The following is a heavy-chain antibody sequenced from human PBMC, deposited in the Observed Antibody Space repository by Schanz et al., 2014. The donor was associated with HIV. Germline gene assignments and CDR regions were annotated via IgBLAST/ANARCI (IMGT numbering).Heavy chain of an antibody. D-gene: IGHD3-16*02. CDR2: INPDNAGR. V-gene: IGHV1-2*02. Sequence: QVLLVQSGPEVKKPGSSVKVSCKASGYTFIGYYMHWVRQAPGQGLEWMGWINPDNAGRNYAQKFQGRVTMTRDPSISTAFMELSRLRSDDTAVYYCATCRCDGELSLLRYWGQGTLVTVSS. CDR3: ATCRCDGELSLLRY. CDR1: GYTFIGYY. J-gene: IGHJ4*02.